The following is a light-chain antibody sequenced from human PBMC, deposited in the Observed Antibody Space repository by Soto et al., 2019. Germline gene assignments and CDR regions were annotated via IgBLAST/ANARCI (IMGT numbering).Light chain of an antibody. J-gene: IGKJ1*01. CDR3: QQRSNWPPWT. CDR2: DAS. Sequence: VLTQSTDTLSLSPWVRKTLSCRASQSVSSYLAWYQQKPGQAPRILIYDASNRATGIPARFSGSGSVTDFTLHTSSVGPEDFAVYPCQQRSNWPPWTFAQGTNV. CDR1: QSVSSY. V-gene: IGKV3-11*01.